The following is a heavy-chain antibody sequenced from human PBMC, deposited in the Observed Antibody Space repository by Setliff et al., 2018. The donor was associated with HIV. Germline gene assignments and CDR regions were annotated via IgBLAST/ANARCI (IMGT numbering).Heavy chain of an antibody. CDR3: ARLRVSSSSQTFGH. J-gene: IGHJ4*02. Sequence: SETLSLTCTVSGGSISNQYWSWIGQPQGKGLEWIGYIYYSGTTHYNPSLKSRVAMSVDTSKNQFSLDLTSVTPADTAVYYCARLRVSSSSQTFGHWGQGILVTVSS. V-gene: IGHV4-59*11. D-gene: IGHD6-6*01. CDR1: GGSISNQY. CDR2: IYYSGTT.